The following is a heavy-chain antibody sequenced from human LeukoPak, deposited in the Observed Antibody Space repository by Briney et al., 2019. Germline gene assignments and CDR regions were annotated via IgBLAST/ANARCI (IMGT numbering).Heavy chain of an antibody. CDR1: GFSFDDYA. Sequence: GGSLRLSCAASGFSFDDYAMHWVRQTPGKGLEWVSGISWDSDTLGYADSVKGRFIISRDNAKSSLYLQMNSLTVEDTAFYYCAKDKVGARLRYFDSWGQGTLVTVSS. CDR3: AKDKVGARLRYFDS. D-gene: IGHD1-26*01. V-gene: IGHV3-9*01. J-gene: IGHJ4*02. CDR2: ISWDSDTL.